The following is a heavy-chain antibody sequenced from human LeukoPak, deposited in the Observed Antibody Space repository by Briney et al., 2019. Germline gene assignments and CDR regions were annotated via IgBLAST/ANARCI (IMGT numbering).Heavy chain of an antibody. J-gene: IGHJ4*02. CDR1: SGSFSGYY. CDR2: INHSVGT. V-gene: IGHV4-34*01. D-gene: IGHD3-22*01. CDR3: ARTPIYYFDNSGYYN. Sequence: SETLSLTCSVYSGSFSGYYWSWIRQPPGKGLEWIGEINHSVGTNYNPSLKSRVTMSLDTSKKQFSLRLSSVTAADTAVYYCARTPIYYFDNSGYYNWGQGTLVTVSS.